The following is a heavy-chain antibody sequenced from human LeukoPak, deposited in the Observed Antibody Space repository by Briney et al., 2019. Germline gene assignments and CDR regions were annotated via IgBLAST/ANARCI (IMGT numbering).Heavy chain of an antibody. CDR3: AKGVAAAGTTHFDY. D-gene: IGHD6-13*01. J-gene: IGHJ4*02. Sequence: GGSLRLSCAASGFTFDDYAMHWVRQAPGKGLEWVSGISWNSGSIGYADSVKGRFTISRDNAKNSLYLQMNSLRAEDMALYYCAKGVAAAGTTHFDYWGQGTLVTVSS. V-gene: IGHV3-9*03. CDR2: ISWNSGSI. CDR1: GFTFDDYA.